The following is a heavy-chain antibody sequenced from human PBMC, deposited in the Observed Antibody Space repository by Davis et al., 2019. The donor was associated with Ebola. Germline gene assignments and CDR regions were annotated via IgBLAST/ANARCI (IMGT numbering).Heavy chain of an antibody. Sequence: ASVKVSCKASGYTFTSYYMHWVRQAPGQGLEWMGIINPSGGSTSYAQKFQGRVTMTRDTSTSTAYMELRSLRSDDTAVYYCAKFSRAGDSVWGQGTLVTVSS. J-gene: IGHJ4*02. CDR3: AKFSRAGDSV. D-gene: IGHD6-13*01. V-gene: IGHV1-46*01. CDR2: INPSGGST. CDR1: GYTFTSYY.